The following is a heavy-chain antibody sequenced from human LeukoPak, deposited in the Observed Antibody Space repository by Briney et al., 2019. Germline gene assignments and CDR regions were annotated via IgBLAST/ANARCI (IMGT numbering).Heavy chain of an antibody. CDR2: ISSSSSTI. J-gene: IGHJ6*02. Sequence: GGSLRLSCAASGFTFSSYSMSWVRQAPGKGLEWVSYISSSSSTIYYADSVKGRFTISRDNAKNSLYLQMNSLRAEDTAVYYCARSVLPRAGYYYGMDVWGQGTTVTVSS. CDR3: ARSVLPRAGYYYGMDV. D-gene: IGHD2-15*01. CDR1: GFTFSSYS. V-gene: IGHV3-48*01.